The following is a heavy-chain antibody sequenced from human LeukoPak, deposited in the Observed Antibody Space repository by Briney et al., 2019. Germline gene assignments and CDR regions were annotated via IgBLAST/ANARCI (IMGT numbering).Heavy chain of an antibody. CDR3: ARWPTIFGG. Sequence: PGGSLRLSCAASGFTVSRNYTSWVRQAPGKGLEWVSVIYSGGDTDYADSVKGRFTISRDNSKNMLYLQMNSLRVEDTAVYYCARWPTIFGGWGQGTQVIVSS. D-gene: IGHD3-3*01. V-gene: IGHV3-66*01. CDR2: IYSGGDT. J-gene: IGHJ4*02. CDR1: GFTVSRNY.